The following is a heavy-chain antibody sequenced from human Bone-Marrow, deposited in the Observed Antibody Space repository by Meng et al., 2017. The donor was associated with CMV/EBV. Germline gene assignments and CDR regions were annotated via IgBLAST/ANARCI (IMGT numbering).Heavy chain of an antibody. CDR1: GFTFTSSG. Sequence: SVKVSCKASGFTFTSSGVQWVRQARGQRREWIGWIVVGSGNTNYAQKFQERVTITRDMSTSTAYMELSSLRSEDTAVYDCAADQFLGGSYTYFDYWGQGTLVTVSS. CDR2: IVVGSGNT. D-gene: IGHD1-26*01. J-gene: IGHJ4*02. V-gene: IGHV1-58*01. CDR3: AADQFLGGSYTYFDY.